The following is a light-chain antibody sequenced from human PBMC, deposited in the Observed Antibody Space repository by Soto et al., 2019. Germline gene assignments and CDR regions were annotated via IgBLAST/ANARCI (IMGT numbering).Light chain of an antibody. CDR2: GAS. J-gene: IGKJ4*01. Sequence: EIFSRQSPATLSVSPGERATLSCRASQSVSSNLAWYQQKPGQAPRLLIYGASTRATGIPARFSGSGSGTEFTLTISSLQSEDFAVYYCQQYNNWPPEKTFGGGTKVDIK. CDR1: QSVSSN. V-gene: IGKV3-15*01. CDR3: QQYNNWPPEKT.